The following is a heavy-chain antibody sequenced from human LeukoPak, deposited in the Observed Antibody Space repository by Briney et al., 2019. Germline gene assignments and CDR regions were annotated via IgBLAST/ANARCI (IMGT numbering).Heavy chain of an antibody. CDR1: GGSISSSTYY. Sequence: NPSETLSLTCTVSGGSISSSTYYWGWIRQPPGKGLEWIGSIYYSASTCYNPSLKSRVTISVDTSKNQFSLKLSSVTAADTAVYYCAPNNGYSYGFDYWGQGTLVTVSS. CDR3: APNNGYSYGFDY. V-gene: IGHV4-39*01. CDR2: IYYSAST. J-gene: IGHJ4*02. D-gene: IGHD5-18*01.